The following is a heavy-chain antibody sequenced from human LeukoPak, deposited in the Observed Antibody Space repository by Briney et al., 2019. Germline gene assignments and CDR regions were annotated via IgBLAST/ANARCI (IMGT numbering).Heavy chain of an antibody. D-gene: IGHD2-15*01. CDR1: GFTFSSYS. CDR2: ISSRGSSI. CDR3: ARVLDGCDY. Sequence: GGSLRLSCAASGFTFSSYSLNWVRQAPGKGLEWVSSISSRGSSIYYADSVKGRFTISRDNAKNSLYLQVNSLRAEDTAVYYCARVLDGCDYWGQGTLVTVSS. J-gene: IGHJ4*02. V-gene: IGHV3-21*01.